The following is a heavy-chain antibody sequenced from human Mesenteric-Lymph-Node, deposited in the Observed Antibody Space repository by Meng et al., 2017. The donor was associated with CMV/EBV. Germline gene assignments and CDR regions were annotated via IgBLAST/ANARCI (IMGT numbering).Heavy chain of an antibody. CDR3: ARTYDLKGSYFDL. Sequence: KASGGHFSSYAISWVRQAPGQGLEWMGGIIPIFGTANYAQKFQGRVTITTDESTSTAYMELSSLRSEDTAVYYCARTYDLKGSYFDLWGRGTLVTVSS. D-gene: IGHD3-3*01. J-gene: IGHJ2*01. CDR1: GGHFSSYA. CDR2: IIPIFGTA. V-gene: IGHV1-69*05.